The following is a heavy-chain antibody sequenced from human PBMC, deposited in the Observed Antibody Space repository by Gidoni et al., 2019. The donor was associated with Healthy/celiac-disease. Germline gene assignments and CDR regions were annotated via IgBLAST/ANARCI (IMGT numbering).Heavy chain of an antibody. CDR3: HDYGDYGGFFYDY. Sequence: QVQLQESGPGLVKPSGTLSLTCAVSGGSISSSNWWSWVRQPPGKGLEWIGEIYHSGSTHDNPSLKSRVTISVDKAKNQFSLKLSSVTAADTAVYYCHDYGDYGGFFYDYWGQGTLVTVSS. D-gene: IGHD4-17*01. J-gene: IGHJ4*02. CDR1: GGSISSSNW. V-gene: IGHV4-4*02. CDR2: IYHSGST.